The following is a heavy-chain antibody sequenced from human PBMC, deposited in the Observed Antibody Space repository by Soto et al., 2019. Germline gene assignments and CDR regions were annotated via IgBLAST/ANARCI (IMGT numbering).Heavy chain of an antibody. J-gene: IGHJ4*02. V-gene: IGHV1-18*01. CDR3: ARGRYEAY. CDR1: GYTFTSYG. Sequence: QVHLVQSGAAVRKPGASVKVSCKGSGYTFTSYGIAWVRQAPGQGLEWMGWISAHNDNTNYAQKVQGRVTVTRDTSTSTAYMELRNLRSDDTAVYYCARGRYEAYWGQGALVTVSS. D-gene: IGHD1-1*01. CDR2: ISAHNDNT.